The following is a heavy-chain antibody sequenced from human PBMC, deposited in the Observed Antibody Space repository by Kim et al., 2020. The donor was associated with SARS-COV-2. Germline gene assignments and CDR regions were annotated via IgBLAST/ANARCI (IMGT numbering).Heavy chain of an antibody. Sequence: PSLKSRVTISVDTSKTQFSLKLSSVTAADTAVYSCARHLAHSSGYYYIDYWGQGTLVTVSS. J-gene: IGHJ4*02. V-gene: IGHV4-59*08. D-gene: IGHD3-22*01. CDR3: ARHLAHSSGYYYIDY.